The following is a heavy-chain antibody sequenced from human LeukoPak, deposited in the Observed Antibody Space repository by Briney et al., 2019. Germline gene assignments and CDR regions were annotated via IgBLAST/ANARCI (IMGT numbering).Heavy chain of an antibody. Sequence: GGSLRLSCAASGFTFSSYAMSWVRQAPGKGLEWVSVTYSGGSTYYADSVKGRFTISRHNSKNTLYLQMNSLRAEDTAVYYCARDLVAVAGGVYYGMDVWGQGTTVTVSS. CDR3: ARDLVAVAGGVYYGMDV. V-gene: IGHV3-53*04. D-gene: IGHD6-19*01. J-gene: IGHJ6*02. CDR1: GFTFSSYA. CDR2: TYSGGST.